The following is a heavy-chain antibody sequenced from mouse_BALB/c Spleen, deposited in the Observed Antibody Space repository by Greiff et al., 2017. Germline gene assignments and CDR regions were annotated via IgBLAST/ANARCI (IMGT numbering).Heavy chain of an antibody. CDR1: GFTFSSFG. CDR3: AGEDRWVY. CDR2: ISSGISTN. V-gene: IGHV5-17*02. J-gene: IGHJ2*01. D-gene: IGHD4-1*01. Sequence: EVQRVESGGGLVQPGGSRKLSCAASGFTFSSFGMHWVRQAPEKGLEWVAYISSGISTNYYADTVKGRFTISRDNPKNTLFLQMTSLRSEDTAMYYCAGEDRWVYWGQGTTLTVSA.